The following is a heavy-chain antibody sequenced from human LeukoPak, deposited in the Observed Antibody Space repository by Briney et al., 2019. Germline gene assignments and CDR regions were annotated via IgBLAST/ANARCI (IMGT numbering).Heavy chain of an antibody. CDR3: ARVRDYYASSDYSDY. J-gene: IGHJ4*02. CDR1: GYTFTSYY. CDR2: ISGYNVKT. D-gene: IGHD3-22*01. V-gene: IGHV1-18*04. Sequence: GASVKVSCKTSGYTFTSYYVSWVRQAPGQGLEWMGWISGYNVKTKYVQKFQGRITMTIDTSTTTAYMELRSLTSDDTAVYYCARVRDYYASSDYSDYWGQGTLVTVSS.